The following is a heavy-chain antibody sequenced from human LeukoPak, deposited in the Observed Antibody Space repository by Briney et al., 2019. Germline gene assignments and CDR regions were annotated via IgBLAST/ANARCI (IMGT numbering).Heavy chain of an antibody. CDR1: GFTFSDYW. J-gene: IGHJ4*02. V-gene: IGHV3-7*01. CDR3: ARDLGNGYCSSASCRGGDY. D-gene: IGHD2-2*03. Sequence: PGGSLRLSCAASGFTFSDYWMSWVRQAPGKGLEWVANIKQDGSEKHYVDSMKGRFTISRDNSRNTLYLQMNSLRAEDTAVYYCARDLGNGYCSSASCRGGDYWGQGTLVTVSS. CDR2: IKQDGSEK.